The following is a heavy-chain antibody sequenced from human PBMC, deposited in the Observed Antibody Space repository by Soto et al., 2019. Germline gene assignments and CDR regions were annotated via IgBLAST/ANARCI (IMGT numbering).Heavy chain of an antibody. Sequence: TLSLTCTVSGGSISSGGYYWSWIRQPPGKALEWLARIDWDDDKFYNTSLKTRLTISKDSSKNQVVLTMTNMDPVDTATYYCARMFHCSGGTCPFDYWGQGALVTVSS. D-gene: IGHD2-15*01. CDR2: IDWDDDK. V-gene: IGHV2-70*16. J-gene: IGHJ4*02. CDR3: ARMFHCSGGTCPFDY. CDR1: GGSISSGGYY.